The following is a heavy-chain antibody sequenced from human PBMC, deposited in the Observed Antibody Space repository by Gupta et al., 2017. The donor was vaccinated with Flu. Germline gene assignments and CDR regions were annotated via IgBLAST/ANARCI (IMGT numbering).Heavy chain of an antibody. V-gene: IGHV3-23*01. CDR3: ATFQGYGDSPFDY. CDR1: GFTFRSYA. Sequence: EVQLLESGGGLVQPGGSLRLSCAASGFTFRSYAMSWVRQAPGKGLEWVSIISGSGGSTHYADSVKGRFTISRDNSKNTLYLQMNSLRAEDTAVYYCATFQGYGDSPFDYWGQGTLVTVSS. D-gene: IGHD4-17*01. J-gene: IGHJ4*02. CDR2: ISGSGGST.